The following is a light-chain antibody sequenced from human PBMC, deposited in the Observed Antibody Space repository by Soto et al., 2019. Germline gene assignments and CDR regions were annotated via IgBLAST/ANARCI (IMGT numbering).Light chain of an antibody. J-gene: IGLJ1*01. CDR2: EVS. CDR3: SSYTSSTSYV. V-gene: IGLV2-14*01. Sequence: QSALTQPASVSGSPGQSITISCTGSSSDVGGYNFVSWYQQHPGKAPKLMISEVSNRPSGVSNRFSGSKSGNTASLTISGLHADDEADYYCSSYTSSTSYVFGTGTKLTVL. CDR1: SSDVGGYNF.